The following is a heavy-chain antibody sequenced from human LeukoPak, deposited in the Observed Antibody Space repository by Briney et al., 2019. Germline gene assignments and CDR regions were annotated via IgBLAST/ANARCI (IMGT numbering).Heavy chain of an antibody. J-gene: IGHJ4*02. V-gene: IGHV3-30*02. D-gene: IGHD3-3*01. Sequence: PGGSLRLSCAASGFTFSGCGMYWVRQAPGKGLEWVAFIRYDGTEKYYTDSVKGRFTISRDNSKNTLFLQMDSLRAEDTAVYYCATWAATILGTDCWGQGTLVTVSS. CDR1: GFTFSGCG. CDR2: IRYDGTEK. CDR3: ATWAATILGTDC.